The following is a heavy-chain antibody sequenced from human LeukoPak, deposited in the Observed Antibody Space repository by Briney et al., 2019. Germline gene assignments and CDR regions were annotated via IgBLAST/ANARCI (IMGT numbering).Heavy chain of an antibody. J-gene: IGHJ4*02. CDR2: IYYSGST. CDR1: GGSISSYY. V-gene: IGHV4-59*01. CDR3: ARFASDGWLLDY. D-gene: IGHD3-22*01. Sequence: PSETLSLTCTVSGGSISSYYWSWIRQPPGKGLEWIGYIYYSGSTNYNPSLKSRVTISVGTSKNQFSLKLSSVTAADTAVYYCARFASDGWLLDYWGQGTLVTVSS.